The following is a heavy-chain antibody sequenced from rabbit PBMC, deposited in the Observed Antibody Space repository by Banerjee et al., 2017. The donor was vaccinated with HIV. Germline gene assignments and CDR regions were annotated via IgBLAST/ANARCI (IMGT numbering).Heavy chain of an antibody. CDR1: GFAIRDREV. CDR3: ARDTGSSFSSYGMDL. Sequence: QEELVESGGGPAKPEGSLALTCQASGFAIRDREVTCWVRQAPGKGLEWIACIDTGFGGTTYYASWAKGRFTISKTSSTTVTLQMTSLTAADTATYFCARDTGSSFSSYGMDLWGPGTLVTVS. V-gene: IGHV1S45*01. CDR2: IDTGFGGTT. D-gene: IGHD8-1*01. J-gene: IGHJ6*01.